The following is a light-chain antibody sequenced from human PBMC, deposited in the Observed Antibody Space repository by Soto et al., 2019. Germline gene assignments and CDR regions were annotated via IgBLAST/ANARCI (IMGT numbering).Light chain of an antibody. CDR1: SSDVGGYNY. J-gene: IGLJ1*01. V-gene: IGLV2-8*01. CDR2: EVS. Sequence: SALTQPPSASGSPGQSVTISCTGTSSDVGGYNYVSWYQQHPGKAPKLLIYEVSKRPSGVPDRFSGSKSGNTASLTVSGLQPDDVADYYCNSYAVSNSFSYVFGTGTKVTVL. CDR3: NSYAVSNSFSYV.